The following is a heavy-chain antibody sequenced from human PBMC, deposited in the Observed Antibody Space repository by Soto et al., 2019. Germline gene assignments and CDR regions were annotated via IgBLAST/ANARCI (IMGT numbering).Heavy chain of an antibody. D-gene: IGHD3-3*01. Sequence: GGSLRLSCAASGFTFSSYDMHWVRQATGKGLEWVSAIGTAGDTYYPGSVKGRFTISRENAKNSLYLQMNSLRAGDTAVYYCARGNPYYDFWSGYYTSWGQGTLVTVSS. CDR1: GFTFSSYD. CDR2: IGTAGDT. J-gene: IGHJ4*02. CDR3: ARGNPYYDFWSGYYTS. V-gene: IGHV3-13*01.